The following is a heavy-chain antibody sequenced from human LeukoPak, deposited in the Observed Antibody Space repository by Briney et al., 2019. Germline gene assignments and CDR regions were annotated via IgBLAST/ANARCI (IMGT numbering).Heavy chain of an antibody. V-gene: IGHV1-2*02. J-gene: IGHJ4*02. Sequence: ASVKVSCKASGYTFTDYPMHWVRQAPGQGLQWMGVFNPYSGATNYARNFQGRVTMTLDTSITTAYMELIRLRVDDTAIYFCARGAKVGATFDYWGQGTLLTVSS. CDR3: ARGAKVGATFDY. CDR1: GYTFTDYP. D-gene: IGHD1-26*01. CDR2: FNPYSGAT.